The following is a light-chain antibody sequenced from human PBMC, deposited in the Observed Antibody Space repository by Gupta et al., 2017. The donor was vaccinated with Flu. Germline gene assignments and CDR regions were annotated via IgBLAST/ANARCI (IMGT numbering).Light chain of an antibody. J-gene: IGKJ2*01. Sequence: EIVLTQSPGTLSLSPGEGATLSCRASQSVGSYLAWYQQKPGQTPRLLIYDASNRDAGIPPRFSGSGYGTDFTLTISNREPEDFAVYYCQQRSNWPPYTFGQGTKLEIK. CDR1: QSVGSY. V-gene: IGKV3-11*01. CDR2: DAS. CDR3: QQRSNWPPYT.